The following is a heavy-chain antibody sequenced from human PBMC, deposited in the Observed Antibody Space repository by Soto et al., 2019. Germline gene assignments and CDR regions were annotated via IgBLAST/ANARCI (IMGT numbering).Heavy chain of an antibody. CDR1: GESVSTNSAT. Sequence: SQTLSLTCAISGESVSTNSATWDWIRQSPSRGLEWLGRTYYRSKWYHDYAVSVKGRITISLETSRSQFSLRLSSVSAADTAVYCCARLGKYYQSLDPWGPGTLVTVSS. V-gene: IGHV6-1*01. CDR2: TYYRSKWYH. J-gene: IGHJ5*02. CDR3: ARLGKYYQSLDP. D-gene: IGHD2-2*01.